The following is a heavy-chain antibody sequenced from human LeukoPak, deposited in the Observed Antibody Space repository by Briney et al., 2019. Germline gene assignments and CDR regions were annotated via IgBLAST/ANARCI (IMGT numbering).Heavy chain of an antibody. J-gene: IGHJ5*02. Sequence: GSLRLSCAASEFTFTNYAMSRARQAPGEGLEWVSAISSSGAVTSYANSVRGRFTISRDNSKNTVYLQMNSLTAEDTAIYYCARNRHDSARLPFDPWGQGTLVTVSS. D-gene: IGHD3-22*01. CDR1: EFTFTNYA. V-gene: IGHV3-23*01. CDR3: ARNRHDSARLPFDP. CDR2: ISSSGAVT.